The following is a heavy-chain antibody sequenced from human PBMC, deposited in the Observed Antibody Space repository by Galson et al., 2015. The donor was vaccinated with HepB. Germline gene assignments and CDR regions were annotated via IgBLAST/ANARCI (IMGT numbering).Heavy chain of an antibody. J-gene: IGHJ3*02. CDR1: GGTFSSYA. CDR3: ASSTLTGDFGAFDI. Sequence: SVKVSCKASGGTFSSYAISWVRQAPGQGLEWMGGIIPIFGTANYAQKFQGRVTITADESTSTAYMELSSLRSEDTAVYYCASSTLTGDFGAFDIWGQGTMVTVSS. D-gene: IGHD7-27*01. V-gene: IGHV1-69*13. CDR2: IIPIFGTA.